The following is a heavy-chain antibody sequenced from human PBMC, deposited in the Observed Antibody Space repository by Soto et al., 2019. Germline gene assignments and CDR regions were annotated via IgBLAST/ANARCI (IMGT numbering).Heavy chain of an antibody. D-gene: IGHD3-10*01. CDR2: ISYDGSNK. CDR1: GFTFSSYA. CDR3: ARDHRVWFGDYYYYYGMDV. J-gene: IGHJ6*02. Sequence: HPGGSLRLSCAASGFTFSSYAMHWVRQAPGKGLEWVAVISYDGSNKYYADSVKGRFTISRDNSKNTLYLQMNSLRAEDTAVYYCARDHRVWFGDYYYYYGMDVWGQGTTVTVSS. V-gene: IGHV3-30-3*01.